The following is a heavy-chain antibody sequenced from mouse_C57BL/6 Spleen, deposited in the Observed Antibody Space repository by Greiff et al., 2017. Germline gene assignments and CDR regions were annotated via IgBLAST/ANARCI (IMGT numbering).Heavy chain of an antibody. CDR2: SYPYNGVS. J-gene: IGHJ2*01. CDR3: ARGSDNYFDY. Sequence: VQLQQSGPELVKPGASVKISCKASGYSFTGYYMHWVKKSHGNILDWIGYSYPYNGVSSYNQKFKGKATLTVDKSSSTAYMELRSLTSEDSAVYYCARGSDNYFDYWGQGTTLTVSS. V-gene: IGHV1-31*01. CDR1: GYSFTGYY.